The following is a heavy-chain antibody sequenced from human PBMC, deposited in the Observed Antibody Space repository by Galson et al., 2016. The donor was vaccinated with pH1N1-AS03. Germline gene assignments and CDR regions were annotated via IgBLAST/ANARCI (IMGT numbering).Heavy chain of an antibody. CDR3: ANPRASGTTMVTRLDY. V-gene: IGHV3-23*01. CDR1: GFTLRSYA. Sequence: SLRLSCAASGFTLRSYAMTWVRQAPGKGLEWVSAISISGNYTYYAASVKGRFTVSRDNSKNTLYLQMNGLRAEDTAIYYCANPRASGTTMVTRLDYWGQGILVTVSS. J-gene: IGHJ4*02. D-gene: IGHD5-18*01. CDR2: ISISGNYT.